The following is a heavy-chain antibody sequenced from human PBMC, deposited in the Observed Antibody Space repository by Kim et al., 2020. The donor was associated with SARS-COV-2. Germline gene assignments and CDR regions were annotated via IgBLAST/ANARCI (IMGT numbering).Heavy chain of an antibody. Sequence: GGSLRLSCAASGFTFSSYAMSWVRQAPGKGLEWVSAISGSGGSTYYADSVKGRFTISRDNSKNTLYLQMNSLRAEDTAVYYCAKVVPPGPLLIVVVTATFDYWGQGTLVTVSS. J-gene: IGHJ4*02. CDR3: AKVVPPGPLLIVVVTATFDY. CDR1: GFTFSSYA. CDR2: ISGSGGST. D-gene: IGHD2-21*02. V-gene: IGHV3-23*01.